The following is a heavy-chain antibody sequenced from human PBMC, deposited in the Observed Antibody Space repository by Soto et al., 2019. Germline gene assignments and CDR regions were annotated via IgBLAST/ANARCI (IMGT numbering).Heavy chain of an antibody. CDR2: LYYSGNT. D-gene: IGHD6-13*01. CDR1: GGSISPFY. CDR3: ARGIAAAWYYFDY. J-gene: IGHJ4*02. Sequence: PSETLSLTCTVSGGSISPFYWSWVRQPPGKGLEWIGYLYYSGNTNYNPSLKSRVTISVDASKNQVSLRLSSVTAADTAVYYCARGIAAAWYYFDYWGQGTLVTVSS. V-gene: IGHV4-59*08.